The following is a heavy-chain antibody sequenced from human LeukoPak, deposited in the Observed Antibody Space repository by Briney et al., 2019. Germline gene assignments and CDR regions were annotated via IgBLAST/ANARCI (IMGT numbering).Heavy chain of an antibody. CDR3: ASGEQHPYYYYGMDV. CDR1: GGTFSSYA. Sequence: ASVKVSCTASGGTFSSYAISWVRQAPGQGLEWMGGIIPIFGTANYAQKFQGRVTITADESTSTAYMELSSLRSEDKAVHYCASGEQHPYYYYGMDVWGQGTTVTVSS. J-gene: IGHJ6*02. CDR2: IIPIFGTA. D-gene: IGHD6-13*01. V-gene: IGHV1-69*01.